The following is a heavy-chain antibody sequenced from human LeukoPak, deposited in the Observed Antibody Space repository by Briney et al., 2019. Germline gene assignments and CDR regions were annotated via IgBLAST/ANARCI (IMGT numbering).Heavy chain of an antibody. V-gene: IGHV3-21*01. J-gene: IGHJ3*02. CDR1: GFTLSSYS. Sequence: PGGALRLSCVASGFTLSSYSMNSVRQAPGKGLEWVSSISSSSSYIYYADSVKGRFTISRDNAKNSLYLQMNSLRAEDTAVYYCARDLVGGWYDAFDIWGQGEMVTVSS. CDR3: ARDLVGGWYDAFDI. D-gene: IGHD1-26*01. CDR2: ISSSSSYI.